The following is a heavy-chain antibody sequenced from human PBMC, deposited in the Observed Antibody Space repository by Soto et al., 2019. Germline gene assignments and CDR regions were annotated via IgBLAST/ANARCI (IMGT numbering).Heavy chain of an antibody. CDR3: AKDGYCSDGSCQEKRLFDY. CDR1: GFTFSSYA. D-gene: IGHD2-15*01. Sequence: EVQLLESGGGLVQPGGSLRLSCAASGFTFSSYAMSWVRQAPGKGLEWVSAISGSGGSTYYADSVKGRFTISRDNSKNTLYLQMNSLRAEDTAVYYCAKDGYCSDGSCQEKRLFDYWGQGTLVTVSS. CDR2: ISGSGGST. J-gene: IGHJ4*02. V-gene: IGHV3-23*01.